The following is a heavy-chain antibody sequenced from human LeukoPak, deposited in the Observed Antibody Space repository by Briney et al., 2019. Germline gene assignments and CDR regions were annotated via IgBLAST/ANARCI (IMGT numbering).Heavy chain of an antibody. J-gene: IGHJ5*02. CDR3: ATVTRGTTLDH. Sequence: ASVKVSCKASGYTFTGYYMHWVRQAPGQGLEWMGRINPNSGGTNYAQKFQGRATFTGDTSASTAYMELSSLKSEDTAVYYCATVTRGTTLDHWGQGTLVTVSS. CDR2: INPNSGGT. CDR1: GYTFTGYY. V-gene: IGHV1-2*06. D-gene: IGHD4-23*01.